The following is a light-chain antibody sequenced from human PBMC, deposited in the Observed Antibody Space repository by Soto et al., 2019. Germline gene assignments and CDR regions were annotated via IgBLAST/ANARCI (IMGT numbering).Light chain of an antibody. CDR2: DAS. CDR3: QQRGNWPRT. V-gene: IGKV3-11*01. Sequence: EIVLTQSPATLSLSPGERATLSCRASQSVSSYLAWYQQKLGQAPRLLIYDASKRATGIPARFSGSGSGTDFTLTISYLEPEDFAVYYCQQRGNWPRTFGQGTKVEIK. J-gene: IGKJ1*01. CDR1: QSVSSY.